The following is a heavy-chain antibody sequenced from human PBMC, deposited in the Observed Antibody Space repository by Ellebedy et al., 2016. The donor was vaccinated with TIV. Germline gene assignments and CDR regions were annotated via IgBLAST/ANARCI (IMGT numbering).Heavy chain of an antibody. D-gene: IGHD2-2*01. V-gene: IGHV1-24*01. Sequence: ASVKVSCKVSGYTLTEISMHWVRQVPGKGLEWMGRFDPEDGESIYTQTFQGRLTMTEDTSTDTAYMELSSLTSEDTAVYYCATSGPPGYCSSTSCYNYYYGMDVWGQGTTVTVSS. CDR2: FDPEDGES. CDR1: GYTLTEIS. J-gene: IGHJ6*02. CDR3: ATSGPPGYCSSTSCYNYYYGMDV.